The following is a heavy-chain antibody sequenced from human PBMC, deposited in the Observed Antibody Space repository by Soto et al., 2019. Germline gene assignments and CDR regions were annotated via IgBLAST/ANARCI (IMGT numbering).Heavy chain of an antibody. J-gene: IGHJ3*02. V-gene: IGHV3-15*07. D-gene: IGHD2-15*01. Sequence: GGSLRLSCAASGFTFNKAWMHWVRQAPGKGLEWVGRVKSKTDGETIDYTAPVKGRFTISRDDSKNMLYLQMNSLKTEDTAVYYCTTSPVLSAFDIWGQGTMVTVSS. CDR2: VKSKTDGETI. CDR3: TTSPVLSAFDI. CDR1: GFTFNKAW.